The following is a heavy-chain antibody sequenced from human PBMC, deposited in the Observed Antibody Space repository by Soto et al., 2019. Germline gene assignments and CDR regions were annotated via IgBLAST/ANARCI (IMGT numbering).Heavy chain of an antibody. D-gene: IGHD3-3*01. CDR2: ISPYYGRT. Sequence: QVQLVQSGAALKKPGASVKVSCKASGYTFSIYGITWVRQAPGQGVEWMGWISPYYGRTTIAQKLQDRLTLTTDTSTSTAYIELRSLRSDDTAVYYCAREEGYDFWSGTSDYWGQGTLVTVSS. J-gene: IGHJ4*02. CDR3: AREEGYDFWSGTSDY. CDR1: GYTFSIYG. V-gene: IGHV1-18*01.